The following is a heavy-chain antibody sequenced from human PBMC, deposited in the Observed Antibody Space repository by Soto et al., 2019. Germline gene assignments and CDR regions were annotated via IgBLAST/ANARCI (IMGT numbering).Heavy chain of an antibody. D-gene: IGHD6-13*01. CDR2: ISGSACTT. V-gene: IGHV3-23*01. CDR1: GFTLSHYA. J-gene: IGHJ4*02. CDR3: AKDLEPFRGTPASGLDY. Sequence: GGSLRLSFAPSGFTLSHYAMYGFRPAPRREIERVSGISGSACTTNYADSVKGRITISRDNSKNTLFLQLYNLRAENTAIYYCAKDLEPFRGTPASGLDYWGQGTRVTFAS.